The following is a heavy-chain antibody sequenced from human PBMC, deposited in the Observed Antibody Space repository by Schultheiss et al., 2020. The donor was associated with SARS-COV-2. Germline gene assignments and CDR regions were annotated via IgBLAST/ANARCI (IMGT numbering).Heavy chain of an antibody. CDR1: GYSFTSYW. J-gene: IGHJ5*02. CDR3: ARSHGYYDILTGYPDWFDP. D-gene: IGHD3-9*01. Sequence: GESLKISCKGSGYSFTSYWIGWVRQMPGKGLEWMGIIYPGDSDTRYSPSFQGQVTISADKSISTAYLQWSSLKASDTAMYYCARSHGYYDILTGYPDWFDPWGQGTLVTVSS. V-gene: IGHV5-51*01. CDR2: IYPGDSDT.